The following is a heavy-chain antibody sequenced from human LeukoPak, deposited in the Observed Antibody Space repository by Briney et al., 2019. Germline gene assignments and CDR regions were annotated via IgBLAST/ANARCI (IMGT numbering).Heavy chain of an antibody. CDR2: MNPKSGNT. J-gene: IGHJ4*02. V-gene: IGHV1-8*03. CDR3: ASVDCSPDY. Sequence: ASVKVSCKASGYTFTRYDISWVRQATGQGLEWMGWMNPKSGNTGHAQKFQGRVTITRDTSISTVYMELSSLRSEDTAVYFCASVDCSPDYWGQGTLVTVSS. CDR1: GYTFTRYD. D-gene: IGHD2-15*01.